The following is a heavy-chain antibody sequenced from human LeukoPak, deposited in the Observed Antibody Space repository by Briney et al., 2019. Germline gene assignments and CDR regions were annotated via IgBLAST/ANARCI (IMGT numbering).Heavy chain of an antibody. J-gene: IGHJ5*02. CDR3: ARDRGLAVAGAVQNWFDP. CDR2: ISSSGSTI. D-gene: IGHD6-19*01. Sequence: GGSLRLSCAASGFTFSDYYMSWIRQAPGKRLEWVSYISSSGSTIYYADSVKGRFTISRDNAKNSLYLQMNSLRAEDTAVYYCARDRGLAVAGAVQNWFDPWGQGTLVTVSS. CDR1: GFTFSDYY. V-gene: IGHV3-11*04.